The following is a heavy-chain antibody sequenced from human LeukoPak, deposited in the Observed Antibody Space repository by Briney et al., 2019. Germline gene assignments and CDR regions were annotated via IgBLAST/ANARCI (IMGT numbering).Heavy chain of an antibody. CDR3: AKPLEMATIWDDFDI. CDR1: GFTFSSYG. J-gene: IGHJ3*02. CDR2: ISYDGSNK. Sequence: PGGSLSLSCAASGFTFSSYGMHWVRQAPGKGLEWVAVISYDGSNKYYADSVKGRFTISRDNSKNTLYLQMNSLRAEDTAVYYCAKPLEMATIWDDFDIWGQGTMVTVSS. D-gene: IGHD5-24*01. V-gene: IGHV3-30*18.